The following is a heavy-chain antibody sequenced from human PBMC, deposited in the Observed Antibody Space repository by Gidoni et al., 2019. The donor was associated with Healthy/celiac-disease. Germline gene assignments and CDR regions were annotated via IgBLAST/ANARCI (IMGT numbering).Heavy chain of an antibody. Sequence: QVQLVESGGGVVQPGRSLRLSCAASGFTFSSYAMHWVRQAPGKGLEWGAVISYDGSNKYYADSVKGRFTISRDNSKNTLYLQMNSLRAEDTAVYYCARASVGATVFDYWGQGTLVTVSS. CDR3: ARASVGATVFDY. V-gene: IGHV3-30-3*01. J-gene: IGHJ4*02. CDR1: GFTFSSYA. CDR2: ISYDGSNK. D-gene: IGHD1-26*01.